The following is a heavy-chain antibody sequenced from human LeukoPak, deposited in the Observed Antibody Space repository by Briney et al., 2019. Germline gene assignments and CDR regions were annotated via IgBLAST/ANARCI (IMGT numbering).Heavy chain of an antibody. V-gene: IGHV4-39*01. CDR2: IYYSGST. CDR3: ARRSYYYDSSGYYGY. Sequence: SETLSLTCTVSGGSIGSSSYYWGWIRQPPGKGLEWIGSIYYSGSTYYNPSLKSRVTISVDTSKNQFSLKLSSVTAADTAVYYCARRSYYYDSSGYYGYWGQGTLVTVSS. CDR1: GGSIGSSSYY. D-gene: IGHD3-22*01. J-gene: IGHJ4*02.